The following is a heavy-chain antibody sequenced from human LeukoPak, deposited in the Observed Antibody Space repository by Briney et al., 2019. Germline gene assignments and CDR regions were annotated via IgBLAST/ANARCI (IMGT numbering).Heavy chain of an antibody. CDR3: ARFYYDSSGYYYVAY. J-gene: IGHJ4*02. Sequence: SETLSLTCADYGGSFSGYYWSWIRQPPGKGLEWIGEINHSGSTNYNPSLKSRVTISVDTSKNQFSLKLSSVTAADTAVYYCARFYYDSSGYYYVAYWGQGTLVTVSS. D-gene: IGHD3-22*01. CDR1: GGSFSGYY. V-gene: IGHV4-34*01. CDR2: INHSGST.